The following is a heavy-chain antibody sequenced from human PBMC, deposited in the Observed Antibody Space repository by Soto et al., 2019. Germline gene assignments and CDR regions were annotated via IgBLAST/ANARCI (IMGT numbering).Heavy chain of an antibody. D-gene: IGHD6-25*01. CDR1: GFTFSSYG. V-gene: IGHV3-30*18. J-gene: IGHJ6*01. CDR2: ISYDGSNK. Sequence: QVQLVESGGGVVQPGRSLRLSCAASGFTFSSYGMHWVRQAPGKGLEWVAVISYDGSNKYYADSVKGQFTISRDNSKNTVYWQMNCLRAEDKDVQYCVKDLLRPGREYGMHVWGQGTTLTVSS. CDR3: VKDLLRPGREYGMHV.